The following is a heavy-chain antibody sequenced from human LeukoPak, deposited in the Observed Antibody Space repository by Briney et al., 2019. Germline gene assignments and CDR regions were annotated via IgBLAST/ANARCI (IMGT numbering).Heavy chain of an antibody. D-gene: IGHD5-24*01. Sequence: PSQTLSLTCTVSGGSIYSGSYYWSWIRQPAGKGLEWIGRIYTSGSTNYNPSLKSRVTISVDTSKNQFSLKLSSVTAADTAVYYCARDRRDGYNLYYFDLWGQGTLATVSS. CDR2: IYTSGST. CDR3: ARDRRDGYNLYYFDL. J-gene: IGHJ4*02. V-gene: IGHV4-61*02. CDR1: GGSIYSGSYY.